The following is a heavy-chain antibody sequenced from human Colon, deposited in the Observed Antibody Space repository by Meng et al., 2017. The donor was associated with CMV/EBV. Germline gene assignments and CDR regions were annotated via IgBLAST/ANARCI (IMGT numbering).Heavy chain of an antibody. J-gene: IGHJ4*02. CDR3: ARHSLTILTD. Sequence: MTCKDSGHALVNPTPTLTRTCTFSGYSLTTTGAGVHCVSQPTVRAPELLALIHWNDDKRYRPSLKNRLNITKDTSKNQGVLSMTDLDPADTGTFYCARHSLTILTDWGQGALVTVSS. CDR1: GYSLTTTGAG. CDR2: IHWNDDK. V-gene: IGHV2-5*01. D-gene: IGHD2-8*02.